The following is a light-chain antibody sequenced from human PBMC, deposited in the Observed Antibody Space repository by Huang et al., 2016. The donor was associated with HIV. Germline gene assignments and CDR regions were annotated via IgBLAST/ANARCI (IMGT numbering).Light chain of an antibody. Sequence: DIQMTQSPSSLSASVGDTVIITCRASQNIRKYLNWYQQVPGRAPKSLIYGSSNLQRGVSLMRFSGRASGTDFTLTITSLQPEDAATYFCQQSYGIPRTFGLGT. CDR3: QQSYGIPRT. CDR1: QNIRKY. J-gene: IGKJ2*01. V-gene: IGKV1-39*01. CDR2: GSS.